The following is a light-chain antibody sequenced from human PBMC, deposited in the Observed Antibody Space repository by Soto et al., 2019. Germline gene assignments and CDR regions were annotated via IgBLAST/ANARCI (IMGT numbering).Light chain of an antibody. V-gene: IGKV1-5*01. J-gene: IGKJ1*01. CDR3: QQYKSYLWK. CDR2: DAS. Sequence: DIQMTQSPSTLSASVGDRVTITCRASQSISSWLAWYQQKPGKAPKLLIYDASSLESGVPSRFSGSGSGTEFTLTLCSLQPVHFAPYACQQYKSYLWKFVQG. CDR1: QSISSW.